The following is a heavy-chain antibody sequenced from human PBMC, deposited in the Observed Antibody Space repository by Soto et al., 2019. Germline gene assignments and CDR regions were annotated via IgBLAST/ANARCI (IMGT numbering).Heavy chain of an antibody. J-gene: IGHJ6*02. CDR1: GYTFTGYY. CDR3: ARDHPPPYYYYGMDV. CDR2: INPNSGGT. V-gene: IGHV1-2*02. Sequence: ASVKVSCKASGYTFTGYYMHWVRQAPGQGLEWMGWINPNSGGTNYAQKFQGRVTMTRDTSISTAYMELSRLRSDDTAVYYCARDHPPPYYYYGMDVWGQGTTVTVS.